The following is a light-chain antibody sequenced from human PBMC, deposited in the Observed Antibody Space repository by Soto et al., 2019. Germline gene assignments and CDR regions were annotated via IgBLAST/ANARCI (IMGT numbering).Light chain of an antibody. J-gene: IGKJ2*01. V-gene: IGKV3-20*01. CDR2: RTS. Sequence: EIVLTQSPGTLSLSPGQGATLSCRASQSLSSIYLAWYQQKPGQAPRLLIYRTSSRATGIPDRFSGSESETDFTLTISRLEPEDFAVYYCQQYNNWPPYTFGQGTKVDNK. CDR1: QSLSSIY. CDR3: QQYNNWPPYT.